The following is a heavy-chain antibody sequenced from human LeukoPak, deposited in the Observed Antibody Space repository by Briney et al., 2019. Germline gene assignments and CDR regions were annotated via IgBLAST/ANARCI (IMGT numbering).Heavy chain of an antibody. CDR3: TSGRPRYWFDP. Sequence: ASVKVSCKVSGYTLTELSMHWVRQAPGKGLELMGGFDPEDGETIYAQKFQGRVTMTEDTSTDTAYMELSRLRSDDTAVYYCTSGRPRYWFDPWGQGTLVTVSS. CDR2: FDPEDGET. V-gene: IGHV1-24*01. J-gene: IGHJ5*02. D-gene: IGHD6-19*01. CDR1: GYTLTELS.